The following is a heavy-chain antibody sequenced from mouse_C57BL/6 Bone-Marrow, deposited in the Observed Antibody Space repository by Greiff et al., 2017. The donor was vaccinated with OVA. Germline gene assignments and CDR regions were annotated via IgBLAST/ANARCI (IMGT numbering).Heavy chain of an antibody. D-gene: IGHD2-3*01. V-gene: IGHV1-64*01. CDR1: GYTFTSYW. CDR2: IHPNSGST. J-gene: IGHJ2*01. CDR3: ARDGYYLIYLDY. Sequence: QVQLQQPGAELVKPGASVKLSCKASGYTFTSYWMHWVKQRPGQGLEWIGMIHPNSGSTNYNEKFKSKATLTVDKSSSTAYMQLSSLTSEDSAVYYCARDGYYLIYLDYWGQGTTLTVSS.